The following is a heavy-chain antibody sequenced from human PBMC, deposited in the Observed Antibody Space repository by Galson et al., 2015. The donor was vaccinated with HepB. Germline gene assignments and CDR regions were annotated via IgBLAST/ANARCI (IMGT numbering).Heavy chain of an antibody. V-gene: IGHV3-74*01. J-gene: IGHJ1*01. Sequence: SLRLSCAASGFTFSNHWMHWVRQAPGKGLEWVSRIKNDGSNTIYADSVKGRFTISRDNAKNTLYLQMNSLRAEDTAVYYCARGTPTAATAKGCFLYWGQGTLVTVSS. CDR1: GFTFSNHW. CDR2: IKNDGSNT. CDR3: ARGTPTAATAKGCFLY. D-gene: IGHD6-13*01.